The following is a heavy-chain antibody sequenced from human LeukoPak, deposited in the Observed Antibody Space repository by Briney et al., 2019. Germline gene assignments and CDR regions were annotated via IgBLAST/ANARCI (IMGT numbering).Heavy chain of an antibody. D-gene: IGHD4-23*01. V-gene: IGHV3-21*01. CDR3: ARERDYGGNLFDY. CDR2: ISSSSSYI. J-gene: IGHJ4*02. Sequence: GGSLRLSCVASGFTFSAAWMSWVRQAPGKGLEWVSFISSSSSYIYYADSVKGRFTISRDNAKNSLYLQMNSLRAEDTAVYYCARERDYGGNLFDYWGQGTLVTVSS. CDR1: GFTFSAAW.